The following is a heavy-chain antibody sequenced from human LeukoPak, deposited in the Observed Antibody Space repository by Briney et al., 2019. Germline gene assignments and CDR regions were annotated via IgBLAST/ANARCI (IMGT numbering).Heavy chain of an antibody. CDR1: GFTFNNYW. D-gene: IGHD2-15*01. CDR3: AASRGWFAFDI. V-gene: IGHV3-7*01. CDR2: IKEDGSTR. J-gene: IGHJ3*02. Sequence: GGSLRLSCAASGFTFNNYWIIWVRHAPGKGLEWVANIKEDGSTRFFAESVKGRFTFSRDNVQSSLYLQMSSLRVDDTAIYYCAASRGWFAFDIWGQGTMVTVAS.